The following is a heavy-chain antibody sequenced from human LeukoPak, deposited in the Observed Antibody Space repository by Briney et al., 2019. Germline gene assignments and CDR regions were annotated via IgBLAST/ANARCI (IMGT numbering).Heavy chain of an antibody. D-gene: IGHD6-25*01. CDR2: IYYSGSP. V-gene: IGHV4-59*08. CDR1: GGSLSSYY. CDR3: ARHEPGSYDY. J-gene: IGHJ4*02. Sequence: SETLSLTCTVSGGSLSSYYWSWIRQFPGKGLEWIGYIYYSGSPNYNPSLKSRVTISVDTFKNQLSLKVTSVTAADTAVYYCARHEPGSYDYWGQGILVTVSS.